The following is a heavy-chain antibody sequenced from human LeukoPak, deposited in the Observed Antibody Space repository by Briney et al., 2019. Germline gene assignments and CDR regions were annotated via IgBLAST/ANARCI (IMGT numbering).Heavy chain of an antibody. Sequence: GGSLRLSCAGSGFTFSDFALTWVRQAPGKGLEWVGFIRSKVYGGTTEYAASVKGRFTISRDDSKNIAYLQLNSLKTEDTAVCYCTRQIRTTTDYLDYWGQGTLVTVSS. J-gene: IGHJ4*02. CDR1: GFTFSDFA. CDR2: IRSKVYGGTT. D-gene: IGHD4-17*01. V-gene: IGHV3-49*04. CDR3: TRQIRTTTDYLDY.